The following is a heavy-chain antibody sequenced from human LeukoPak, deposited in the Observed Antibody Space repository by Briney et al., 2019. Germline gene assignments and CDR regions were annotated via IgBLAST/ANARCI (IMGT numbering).Heavy chain of an antibody. D-gene: IGHD2-2*01. CDR3: AREGEYCSSTSCYGPNWFDP. V-gene: IGHV1-8*01. CDR2: MNPNSGNT. CDR1: GYTFTSYD. J-gene: IGHJ5*02. Sequence: GASVKVSCKASGYTFTSYDINWVRQATGQGLEWMGWMNPNSGNTGYAQKFQGRVTMTRNTSISTAYMELSSLRSEDTAVYYCAREGEYCSSTSCYGPNWFDPWGQGTLVTVSS.